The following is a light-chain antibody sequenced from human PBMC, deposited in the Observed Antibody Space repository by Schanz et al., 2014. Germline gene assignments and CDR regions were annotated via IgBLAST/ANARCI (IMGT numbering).Light chain of an antibody. V-gene: IGKV3-20*01. CDR1: LTVSSNY. J-gene: IGKJ2*01. CDR3: HQYGTSLPT. Sequence: ETVLTQSPGTLSLSPGEGATLSCRASLTVSSNYLAWYQQKPGQAPRLLIYGTSTRATGIPDRFSGSGSGTDFTLTISRLEPEDFAVYHCHQYGTSLPTFGQGTKLEIK. CDR2: GTS.